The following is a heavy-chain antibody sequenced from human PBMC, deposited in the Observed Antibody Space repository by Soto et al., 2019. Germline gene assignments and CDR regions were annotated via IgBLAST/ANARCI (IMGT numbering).Heavy chain of an antibody. J-gene: IGHJ6*02. V-gene: IGHV3-21*01. CDR1: GFTFSSYS. CDR3: AGGTTIRGYYYYGMDV. D-gene: IGHD3-9*01. CDR2: ISSSSSDI. Sequence: GGSLRLSCAASGFTFSSYSMNWVRQAPGKGLEWVSSISSSSSDIYYADSVKGRFTISRDNAKNSLYLQMNSLRAEDTAVYYCAGGTTIRGYYYYGMDVWGQGTTVTVSS.